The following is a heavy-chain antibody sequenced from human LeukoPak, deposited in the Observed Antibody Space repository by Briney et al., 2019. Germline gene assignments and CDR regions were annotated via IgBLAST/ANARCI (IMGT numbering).Heavy chain of an antibody. CDR2: IYFGDSDT. CDR1: GSSFTFYW. CDR3: ARSDGSGSFPPYFDY. J-gene: IGHJ4*02. V-gene: IGHV5-51*01. D-gene: IGHD3-10*01. Sequence: GASLKISCKGSGSSFTFYWIGWVRPMPGKGLEWMGIIYFGDSDTRYSPSFQGQVTISADKSISTAYLQWSSLQASDTAMYYCARSDGSGSFPPYFDYWGQGTLVTVSS.